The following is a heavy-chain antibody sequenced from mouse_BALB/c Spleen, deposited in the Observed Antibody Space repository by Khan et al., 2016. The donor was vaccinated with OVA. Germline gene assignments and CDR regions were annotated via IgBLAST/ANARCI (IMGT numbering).Heavy chain of an antibody. CDR3: AGGYDFFAS. D-gene: IGHD2-14*01. CDR2: INPNTDNI. V-gene: IGHV1-26*01. Sequence: VQLQQSGPDLVKPGASVKISCKASGYSFTLYYMSWVKQSHGKSLEWIGRINPNTDNINYNQEFKGRAILTVDKSSNTAYMEIRSLKSEASAASGWAGGYDFFASWGEGTLVTVSA. J-gene: IGHJ3*01. CDR1: GYSFTLYY.